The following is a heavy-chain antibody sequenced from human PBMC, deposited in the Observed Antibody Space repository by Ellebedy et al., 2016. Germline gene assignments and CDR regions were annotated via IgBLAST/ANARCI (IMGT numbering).Heavy chain of an antibody. V-gene: IGHV3-23*01. CDR2: ISGSGGST. Sequence: GESLKISCEASGFTFSSYAMSWVRQAPGKGLEWVSAISGSGGSTYYADSVKGRFTISRDNSKNTLYLHMNSLRAEDTGVYYCARPWVEMATIGDAFDIWGQGTMVTVSS. D-gene: IGHD5-24*01. CDR3: ARPWVEMATIGDAFDI. J-gene: IGHJ3*02. CDR1: GFTFSSYA.